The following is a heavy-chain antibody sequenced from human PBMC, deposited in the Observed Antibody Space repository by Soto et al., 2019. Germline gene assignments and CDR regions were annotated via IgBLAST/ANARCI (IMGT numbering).Heavy chain of an antibody. D-gene: IGHD3-10*01. CDR3: ARGKRGLWFGAPAYGMDV. Sequence: VASVKVSCKASGYTFTSYAMHWVRQAPGQRLEWMGWINAGNGNTKYSQKFQGRVTITRDTSASTAYMELSSLRSEDTAVYYCARGKRGLWFGAPAYGMDVWGQGTTVTVSS. J-gene: IGHJ6*02. V-gene: IGHV1-3*01. CDR2: INAGNGNT. CDR1: GYTFTSYA.